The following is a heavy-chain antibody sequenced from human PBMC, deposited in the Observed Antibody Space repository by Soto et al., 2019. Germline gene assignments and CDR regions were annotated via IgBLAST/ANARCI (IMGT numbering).Heavy chain of an antibody. V-gene: IGHV4-4*02. CDR3: AQYSRTDADGYKLDF. CDR1: GGSINSSNW. Sequence: PWETLSVTCAVSGGSINSSNWLTWVRQTPGQGVEGRGDVYYTGTTKYNTSLESRGTISADTSKNQFSLTVPSVTAADTAVYYCAQYSRTDADGYKLDFWGQGILVTVSS. J-gene: IGHJ4*02. CDR2: VYYTGTT. D-gene: IGHD5-12*01.